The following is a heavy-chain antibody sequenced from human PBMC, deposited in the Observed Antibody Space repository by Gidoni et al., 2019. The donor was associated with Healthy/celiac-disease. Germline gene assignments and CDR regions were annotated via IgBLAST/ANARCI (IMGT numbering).Heavy chain of an antibody. V-gene: IGHV4-31*03. CDR3: ARDSTMIVGQPDYYYGMDV. D-gene: IGHD3-22*01. CDR1: GGSISSGGYY. J-gene: IGHJ6*02. CDR2: IYYSGST. Sequence: QVQLQESGPGLVKPSQTLSLTCTVSGGSISSGGYYWSWIRQHPGKGLEWIGYIYYSGSTYYNPSLKSRVTISVDTSKNQFYLKLSSVTAADTAVYYCARDSTMIVGQPDYYYGMDVWGQGTTVTVSS.